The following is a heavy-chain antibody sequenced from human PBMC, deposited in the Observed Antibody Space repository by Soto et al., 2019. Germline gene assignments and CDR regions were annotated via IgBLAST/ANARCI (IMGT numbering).Heavy chain of an antibody. CDR3: ARDYGHDCSGGNCYFYF. J-gene: IGHJ4*02. CDR1: GGTFSRYA. Sequence: SVKVSCKASGGTFSRYAITWVGQAPGHGLEWMGGIIPLFGTAKYAQKFQGRVTITADEATSTAHMELRSLRSEDTAVYYCARDYGHDCSGGNCYFYFWGQGTLVNVSS. V-gene: IGHV1-69*13. D-gene: IGHD2-15*01. CDR2: IIPLFGTA.